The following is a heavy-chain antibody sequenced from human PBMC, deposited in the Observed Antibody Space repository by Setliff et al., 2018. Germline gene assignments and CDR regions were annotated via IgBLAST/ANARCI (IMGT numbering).Heavy chain of an antibody. CDR2: INHSGST. CDR3: AREQWLDPPGYYYMDV. D-gene: IGHD6-19*01. Sequence: SETLSLTCAVYGGSFSGYYWSWIRQPPGKGLEWIGEINHSGSTNYNPSLKSRVTMSIDTSKSQFSLKLNSVTAADMAVYYCAREQWLDPPGYYYMDVWAKGTTVTVSS. J-gene: IGHJ6*03. V-gene: IGHV4-34*01. CDR1: GGSFSGYY.